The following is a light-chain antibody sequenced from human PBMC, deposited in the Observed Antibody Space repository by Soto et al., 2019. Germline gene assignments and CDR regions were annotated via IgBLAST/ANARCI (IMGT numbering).Light chain of an antibody. CDR3: SSYAGSIL. V-gene: IGLV2-8*01. J-gene: IGLJ2*01. CDR1: SSDVGGYNY. Sequence: QSALTQPPSASGSPGQSVTISCTGTSSDVGGYNYVSWYQQHPGKAPKLMIYEVSKRPSGVPDRFSGSKSGNTASLTVSGLQAEDEADYYCSSYAGSILFSGGTKLTVL. CDR2: EVS.